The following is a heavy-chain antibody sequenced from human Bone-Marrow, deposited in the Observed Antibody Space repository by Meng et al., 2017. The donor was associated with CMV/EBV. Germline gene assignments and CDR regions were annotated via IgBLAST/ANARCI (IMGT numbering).Heavy chain of an antibody. D-gene: IGHD6-6*01. CDR2: INPNSGGT. CDR1: GYTFTGYY. V-gene: IGHV1-2*02. CDR3: ARGLRYSSPYNWFDP. Sequence: ASVKVSCKASGYTFTGYYMHWVRQAPGQGLEWMGWINPNSGGTNYAQKFQGRVTMTRDTSINTAYMELSRLRSDDTAVYYCARGLRYSSPYNWFDPWGQGTLVTVSS. J-gene: IGHJ5*02.